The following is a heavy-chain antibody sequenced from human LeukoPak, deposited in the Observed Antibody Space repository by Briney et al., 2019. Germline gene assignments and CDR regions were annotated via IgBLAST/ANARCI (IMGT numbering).Heavy chain of an antibody. CDR1: GGTFSSYA. CDR2: IIPILGIA. J-gene: IGHJ3*02. Sequence: SVKVSCKASGGTFSSYATSWVRQAPGQGLEWMGRIIPILGIANYAQKFQGRVTITADKSTSTAYMELSSLRSEDTAVYYCARDSGGHVGNAFDIWGQGTMVTVSS. CDR3: ARDSGGHVGNAFDI. D-gene: IGHD3-16*01. V-gene: IGHV1-69*04.